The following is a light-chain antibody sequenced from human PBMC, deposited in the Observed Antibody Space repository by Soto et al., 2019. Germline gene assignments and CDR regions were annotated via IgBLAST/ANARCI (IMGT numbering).Light chain of an antibody. Sequence: DIVLTQSPLSLPVTPGEPASISCRSSQSLLHSNGYNYLDWYLQKPGQSPQLLIYLGSDRASGVPDRFSGSGSGTKFTLKVTRVEAEDVGVYYCMQALQTPITFGQGTRLEIK. CDR2: LGS. V-gene: IGKV2-28*01. CDR3: MQALQTPIT. J-gene: IGKJ5*01. CDR1: QSLLHSNGYNY.